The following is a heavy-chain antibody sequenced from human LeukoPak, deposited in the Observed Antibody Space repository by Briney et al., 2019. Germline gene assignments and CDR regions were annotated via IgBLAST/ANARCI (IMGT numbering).Heavy chain of an antibody. V-gene: IGHV1-69*01. CDR2: IIPIFGTA. CDR3: ARDPGRQKRHQSFYYYYYMDV. Sequence: GSSVKVSCKASGGTFSSYAISWVRQAPGQGLEWMGGIIPIFGTANYAQKFQGRVTITADESTSTAYMELSSLRSEDTAVYYCARDPGRQKRHQSFYYYYYMDVWGKGTTVTVSS. D-gene: IGHD6-25*01. CDR1: GGTFSSYA. J-gene: IGHJ6*03.